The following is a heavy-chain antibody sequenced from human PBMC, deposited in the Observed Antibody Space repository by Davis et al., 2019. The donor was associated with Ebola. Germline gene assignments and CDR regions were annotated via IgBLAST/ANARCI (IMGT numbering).Heavy chain of an antibody. CDR2: ISGSGGST. CDR1: GFTFSSYS. J-gene: IGHJ3*02. V-gene: IGHV3-23*01. CDR3: ALEIYCGGDCYSDAFDI. Sequence: GESLKISCAASGFTFSSYSMNWVRQAPGKGLEWVSAISGSGGSTYYADSVKGRFTISRDNSKNTLYLQMNSLRAEDTAVYYCALEIYCGGDCYSDAFDIWGQGTMVTVSS. D-gene: IGHD2-21*01.